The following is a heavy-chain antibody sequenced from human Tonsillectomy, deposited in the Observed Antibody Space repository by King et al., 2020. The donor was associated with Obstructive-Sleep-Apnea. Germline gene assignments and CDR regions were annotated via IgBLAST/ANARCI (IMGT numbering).Heavy chain of an antibody. CDR1: GFSLSTSRMC. CDR2: IDWDDDK. Sequence: VTLKESGPALVKPTQTLTLTCTFSGFSLSTSRMCVSWIRQPPGKALEWLARIDWDDDKYYSTSLKTRLTISKDTSKNQVVLTMTNMDPVDTATYYCARVYCGGDCNPPDYWGQGTLVTVSS. J-gene: IGHJ4*02. CDR3: ARVYCGGDCNPPDY. V-gene: IGHV2-70*11. D-gene: IGHD2-21*02.